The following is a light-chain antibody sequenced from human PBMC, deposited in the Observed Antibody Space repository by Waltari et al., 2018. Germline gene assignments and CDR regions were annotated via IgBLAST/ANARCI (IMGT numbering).Light chain of an antibody. V-gene: IGKV3-20*01. CDR3: QKYESLPGT. CDR2: HAS. CDR1: QKYNKY. Sequence: CRAHQKYNKYLTWDQQKPCQAPQPLNFHASPRAPGIPGRFSCSWFGNDFSLIINRLEPENFGVYYWQKYESLPGTFGQGTKVEIK. J-gene: IGKJ1*01.